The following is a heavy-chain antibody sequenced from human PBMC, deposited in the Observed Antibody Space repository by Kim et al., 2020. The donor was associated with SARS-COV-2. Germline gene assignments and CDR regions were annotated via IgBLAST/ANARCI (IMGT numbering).Heavy chain of an antibody. J-gene: IGHJ3*02. V-gene: IGHV4-39*01. CDR2: IYYSGST. Sequence: SETLSLTCTVSGGSISSSSYYWGWIRQPPGKGLEWIGSIYYSGSTYYNPSLKSRVIISVDTSKNQFSLKLSSVTAADTAVYYCARHVEQWALLFAFDIWG. CDR1: GGSISSSSYY. CDR3: ARHVEQWALLFAFDI. D-gene: IGHD1-26*01.